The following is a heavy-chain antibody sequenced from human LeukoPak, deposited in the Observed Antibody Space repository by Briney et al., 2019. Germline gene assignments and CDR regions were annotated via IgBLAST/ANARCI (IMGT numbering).Heavy chain of an antibody. D-gene: IGHD3-9*01. CDR3: ATQKTLRYFDWLPLYYFDY. CDR1: GYTLTELS. J-gene: IGHJ4*02. V-gene: IGHV1-24*01. CDR2: FDPEDGET. Sequence: ASVKVSCKVPGYTLTELSMHWVRQAPGKGLEWMGGFDPEDGETIYAQKFQGRVTMTEDTSTDTAYMELSSLRSEDTAVYYCATQKTLRYFDWLPLYYFDYWGQGTLVTVSS.